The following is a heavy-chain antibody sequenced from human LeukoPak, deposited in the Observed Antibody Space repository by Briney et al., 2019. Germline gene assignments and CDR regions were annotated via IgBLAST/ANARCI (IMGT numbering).Heavy chain of an antibody. CDR3: VITAGPPTDH. CDR1: GVTFSDYY. CDR2: ISRGGSPI. V-gene: IGHV3-11*04. Sequence: GGSLTLSCTASGVTFSDYYMNWIRQAPGKGLEWLSFISRGGSPIYYADSVKGRFTISRDNAKNSLYLQMNSLRVEDTAMYYCVITAGPPTDHWGQGALVTVSS. D-gene: IGHD1-14*01. J-gene: IGHJ4*01.